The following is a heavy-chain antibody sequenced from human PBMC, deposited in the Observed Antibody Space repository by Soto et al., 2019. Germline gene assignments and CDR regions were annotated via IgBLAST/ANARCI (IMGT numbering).Heavy chain of an antibody. V-gene: IGHV4-39*01. CDR3: ARPLWVSGWFVY. CDR2: VYYTGTP. D-gene: IGHD2-21*01. J-gene: IGHJ5*01. Sequence: PSGTLSLTCTVSGDSINKSNFYWGWVRQPPGKGLEWIGNVYYTGTPYYNPSLKSRVTMSVDTSKNQFSLTLSSVTAADTAVYYCARPLWVSGWFVYWGQGALVTVSS. CDR1: GDSINKSNFY.